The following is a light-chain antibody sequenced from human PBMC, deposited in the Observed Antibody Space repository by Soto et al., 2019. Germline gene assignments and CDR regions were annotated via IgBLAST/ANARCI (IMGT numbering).Light chain of an antibody. CDR2: AAS. Sequence: DIQMTQSPSSLSASVGDRVTITCRASQGIRNDLHWYQQKPGKAPKRLIYAASSLQRGVSSRFSGSGSGTEFTLTVSNLQPEDFATYYCLQHNSHPLTFGGGTKVEIK. CDR1: QGIRND. V-gene: IGKV1-17*02. CDR3: LQHNSHPLT. J-gene: IGKJ4*01.